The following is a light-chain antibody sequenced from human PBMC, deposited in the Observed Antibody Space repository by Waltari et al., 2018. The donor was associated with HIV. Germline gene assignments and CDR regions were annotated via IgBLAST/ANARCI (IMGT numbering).Light chain of an antibody. CDR3: QQYGTSPRT. V-gene: IGKV3-20*01. J-gene: IGKJ2*01. Sequence: EIVLTQSPGTLSLSPRERATLSCRASPTVDNNYLAWYQHRPGQAPRLLIFGASSRATGIPDRFSASGSGTDFTLTISSLDPSDDALYYCQQYGTSPRTFGQGTRVEIK. CDR2: GAS. CDR1: PTVDNNY.